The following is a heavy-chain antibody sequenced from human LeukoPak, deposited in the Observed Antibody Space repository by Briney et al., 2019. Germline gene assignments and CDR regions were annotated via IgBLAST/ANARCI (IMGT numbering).Heavy chain of an antibody. CDR3: ARDAWGYGSGTRTWGY. V-gene: IGHV3-53*01. J-gene: IGHJ4*02. CDR1: GFTVSRNY. CDR2: IYSGGNT. D-gene: IGHD3-10*01. Sequence: PGGSLRLSCAASGFTVSRNYMTWVRQAPGKGLEWVSVIYSGGNTYYAESVKGRFTVSRDNSNNTLYLQMNSLRAEDTAVYYCARDAWGYGSGTRTWGYWGQGTLVTVSS.